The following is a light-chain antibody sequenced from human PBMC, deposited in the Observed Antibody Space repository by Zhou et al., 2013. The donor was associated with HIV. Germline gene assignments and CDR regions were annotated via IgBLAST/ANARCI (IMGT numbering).Light chain of an antibody. CDR3: QQYDSLPLFI. J-gene: IGKJ3*01. Sequence: DIQMTQSPSYLSASIGDRVTITCRTSRSIHTFLNWYQQRLGEAPKLLIYDSSNLESGVPSRFSGSGSGTHFTLTITSVQSEDFATYYCQQYDSLPLFIFGPGTTVDVE. V-gene: IGKV1-33*01. CDR1: RSIHTF. CDR2: DSS.